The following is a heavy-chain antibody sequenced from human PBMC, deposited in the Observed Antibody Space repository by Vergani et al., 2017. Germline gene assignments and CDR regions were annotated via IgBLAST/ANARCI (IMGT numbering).Heavy chain of an antibody. CDR3: AKDRVPDGYSSSWDPDH. V-gene: IGHV3-30*18. Sequence: QVQQVESGGGVVQPGRSLRLSCAASGFTFSTYGMHWVRQAPGKGLEWVAVISYHGSNKYYADSVKGRFTISRDNSKNTLDLQMNSLRTEDTAVYYCAKDRVPDGYSSSWDPDHWGQGTLVTVSS. J-gene: IGHJ5*02. CDR2: ISYHGSNK. D-gene: IGHD6-13*01. CDR1: GFTFSTYG.